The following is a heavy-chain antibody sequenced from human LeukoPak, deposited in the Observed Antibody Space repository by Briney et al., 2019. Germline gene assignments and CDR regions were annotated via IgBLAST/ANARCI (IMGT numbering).Heavy chain of an antibody. J-gene: IGHJ4*02. Sequence: GASVKVSCKASGYTFSSYDINWVRQAAGQGLEWMGWMNPKTGNTGFSQKFQGRVTITRDTFISTAYMELSRLTSEDTGVYYCTRGLPRDGLVVIAAANEYWGQGSLVTVSS. CDR3: TRGLPRDGLVVIAAANEY. CDR2: MNPKTGNT. D-gene: IGHD2-2*01. V-gene: IGHV1-8*03. CDR1: GYTFSSYD.